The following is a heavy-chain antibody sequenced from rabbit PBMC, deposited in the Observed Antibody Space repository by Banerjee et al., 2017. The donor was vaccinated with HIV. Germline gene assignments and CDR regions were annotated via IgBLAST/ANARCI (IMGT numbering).Heavy chain of an antibody. CDR3: ARDRDTGSVYYFDL. D-gene: IGHD8-1*01. V-gene: IGHV1S40*01. Sequence: QSLEESGGDLVKPGASLTLTCTASGFDLSSSYYMCWVRQAPGKGLEWIACSYAGSSGSTYYANWAKGRFTISKTSSTTVTLQMTSLTAADTATYFCARDRDTGSVYYFDLWGPGTLVTVS. J-gene: IGHJ6*01. CDR1: GFDLSSSYY. CDR2: SYAGSSGST.